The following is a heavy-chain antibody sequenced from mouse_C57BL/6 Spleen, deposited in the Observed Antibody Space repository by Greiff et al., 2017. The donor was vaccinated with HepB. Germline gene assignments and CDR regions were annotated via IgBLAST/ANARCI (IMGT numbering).Heavy chain of an antibody. Sequence: QVQLQQPGAELVMPGASVKLSCKASGYTFTSYWMHWVKQRPGQGLEWIGEIDPSDSYTNYNQKLKGKSTLTVDKSSSTAYMQLSSLTSEDSAVYYCARTRHFDVWGTGTTVTVSS. J-gene: IGHJ1*03. CDR2: IDPSDSYT. CDR1: GYTFTSYW. CDR3: ARTRHFDV. D-gene: IGHD3-3*01. V-gene: IGHV1-69*01.